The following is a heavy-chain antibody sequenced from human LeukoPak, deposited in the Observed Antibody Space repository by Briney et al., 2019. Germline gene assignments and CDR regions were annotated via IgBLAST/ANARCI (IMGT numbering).Heavy chain of an antibody. CDR1: GYTFTRYY. V-gene: IGHV1-46*01. J-gene: IGHJ3*02. D-gene: IGHD2-21*01. CDR2: INPSGGST. Sequence: GASVKVSCMASGYTFTRYYMLWVRQAPGQGLEWMGIINPSGGSTSYAQKFQGRVTMTRDTSTSTVYMELSSLRSEDTAVYYCARVANQTFDIWGQGTMVTVSS. CDR3: ARVANQTFDI.